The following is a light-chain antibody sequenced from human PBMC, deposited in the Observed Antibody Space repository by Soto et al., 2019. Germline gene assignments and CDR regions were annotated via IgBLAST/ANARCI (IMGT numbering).Light chain of an antibody. J-gene: IGLJ2*01. CDR3: CSYAGSSTLV. V-gene: IGLV2-23*01. CDR2: EGS. CDR1: NRDVGNYNL. Sequence: QSALTQPASVSGSPGKAITLPCPGTNRDVGNYNLFSWYQQPPGKAPKLMVYEGSNRPSGVSNRFSGSKSGNTASLTISGLPAEDEADYYCCSYAGSSTLVFGGGTKLTVL.